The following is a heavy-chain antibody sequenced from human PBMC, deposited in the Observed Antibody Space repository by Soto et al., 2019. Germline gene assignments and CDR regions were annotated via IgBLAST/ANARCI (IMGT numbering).Heavy chain of an antibody. CDR3: ARGDFDSSANYYAGWLDP. V-gene: IGHV1-2*02. CDR1: GYTFTAYY. D-gene: IGHD3-22*01. J-gene: IGHJ5*02. Sequence: ASVKVSCKASGYTFTAYYMHWLRQAPGQGLEWMGWINPNSGGTKYAQKFQGRVTMTNDTSISTAYMELSRLGSDDTAVYYCARGDFDSSANYYAGWLDPWGQGTLVTVYS. CDR2: INPNSGGT.